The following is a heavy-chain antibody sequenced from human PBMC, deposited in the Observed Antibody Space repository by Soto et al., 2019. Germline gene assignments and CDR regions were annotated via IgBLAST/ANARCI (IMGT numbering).Heavy chain of an antibody. Sequence: QVQLQQWGAGLLKPSETLSLTCAVYGGSFSGYYWSWIRQPPGKGLEWIGEINHSGSTNYNPSLQSRVTISVDTSTKQFSLKLRSVTAADTAVYYCASSVIVLTDAFDIWGQGTMVTVSS. CDR3: ASSVIVLTDAFDI. V-gene: IGHV4-34*01. J-gene: IGHJ3*02. D-gene: IGHD3-16*02. CDR1: GGSFSGYY. CDR2: INHSGST.